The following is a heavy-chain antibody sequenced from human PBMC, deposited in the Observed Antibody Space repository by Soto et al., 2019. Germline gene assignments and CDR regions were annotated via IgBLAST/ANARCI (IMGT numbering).Heavy chain of an antibody. CDR3: ARSALTTTDEAFDI. CDR1: GFTFSNYS. CDR2: ISSISTYI. J-gene: IGHJ3*02. Sequence: EVQLVESGGGLVKPGGSLRLSCAASGFTFSNYSMNWVRQAPGRGLEWVSFISSISTYIYYADSLKGRFTISRDNAKNSLFLQMSSLRAEDTAVYYCARSALTTTDEAFDIWGQGTMVTVSS. V-gene: IGHV3-21*06. D-gene: IGHD5-12*01.